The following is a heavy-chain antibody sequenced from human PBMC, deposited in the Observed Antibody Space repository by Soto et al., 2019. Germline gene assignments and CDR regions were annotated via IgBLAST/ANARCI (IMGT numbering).Heavy chain of an antibody. J-gene: IGHJ6*03. CDR2: IFNSGST. CDR1: GGSISNYF. V-gene: IGHV4-59*01. CDR3: ARGPETYYMDV. Sequence: QVQLQESGPGLVKSSETLSLTCRVSGGSISNYFWSWIRQPPGKGLEWIGYIFNSGSTSYSPTLKSRVTLTLDTSKNQLSLRLGSVTVADTAIYYCARGPETYYMDVWGKGTTVTVSS.